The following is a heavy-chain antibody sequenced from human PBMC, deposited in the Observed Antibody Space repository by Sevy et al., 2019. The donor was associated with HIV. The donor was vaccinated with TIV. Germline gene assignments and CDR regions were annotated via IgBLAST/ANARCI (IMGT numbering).Heavy chain of an antibody. Sequence: GSLRLSCAASGFTFSSYAMSWVRQAPGKGLEWVSAISGGGGSTYYADSVKGRFTISRDNSKNTLYLQMNSLRAEDTAVYYCAKDLTRFGEFQGWFDPWGQGTLVTVSS. J-gene: IGHJ5*02. CDR1: GFTFSSYA. D-gene: IGHD3-10*01. V-gene: IGHV3-23*01. CDR2: ISGGGGST. CDR3: AKDLTRFGEFQGWFDP.